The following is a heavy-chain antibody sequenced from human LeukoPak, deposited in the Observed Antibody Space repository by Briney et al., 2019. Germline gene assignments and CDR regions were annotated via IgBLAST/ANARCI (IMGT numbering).Heavy chain of an antibody. CDR1: GGSISSSSYY. CDR2: IYYSGST. CDR3: ARLCMWCGDIISHVRYFDY. D-gene: IGHD2-21*01. V-gene: IGHV4-39*07. J-gene: IGHJ4*02. Sequence: SETLSLTCTVSGGSISSSSYYWGWIRQPPGKGLELIGRIYYSGSTYYNPSLKSRVTISVDTSKNQFSLKLSSVTAAGTAVYYCARLCMWCGDIISHVRYFDYCGQGTLVTVSS.